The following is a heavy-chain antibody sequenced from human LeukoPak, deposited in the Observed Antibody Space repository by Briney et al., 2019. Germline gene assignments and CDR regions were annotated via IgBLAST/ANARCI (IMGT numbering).Heavy chain of an antibody. CDR1: GFTFGDYA. CDR3: TRVVPAAIGDY. Sequence: GGSLRLSGTASGFTFGDYAMSWVRQAPGKGLEWVGFIRSKAYGGTTEYAASVKGRFTISRDDSKSIAYLQMNSLKTEDTAVYYCTRVVPAAIGDYWGQGTLVTVPS. CDR2: IRSKAYGGTT. V-gene: IGHV3-49*04. D-gene: IGHD2-2*01. J-gene: IGHJ4*02.